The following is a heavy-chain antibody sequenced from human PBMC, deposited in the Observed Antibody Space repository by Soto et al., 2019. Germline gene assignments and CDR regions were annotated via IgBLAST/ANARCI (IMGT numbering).Heavy chain of an antibody. J-gene: IGHJ6*02. Sequence: VASVKVSCKASGGTFSSYDISWVRQAPGQGLEWMGGIIPIFGTANYAQKFQGRVTITADESTSTAYMELSSLRSEDTAVYYCARANILVLLAGGYHYGMDVWGPGTTVTVSS. V-gene: IGHV1-69*13. D-gene: IGHD2-8*02. CDR2: IIPIFGTA. CDR3: ARANILVLLAGGYHYGMDV. CDR1: GGTFSSYD.